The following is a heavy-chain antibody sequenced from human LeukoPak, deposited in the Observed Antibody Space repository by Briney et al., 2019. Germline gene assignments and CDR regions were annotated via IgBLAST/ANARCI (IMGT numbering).Heavy chain of an antibody. CDR1: GGSFSGYY. D-gene: IGHD3-22*01. V-gene: IGHV4-34*01. CDR2: INHSGST. CDR3: LLGYYQRAFDI. J-gene: IGHJ3*02. Sequence: PSETLSLTCAVYGGSFSGYYWSWIRQPPGKGLEWIGEINHSGSTNYNPPLKSRVTISVDTSKNQFSLKLSSVTAADTAVYYCLLGYYQRAFDIWGQGTMVTVSS.